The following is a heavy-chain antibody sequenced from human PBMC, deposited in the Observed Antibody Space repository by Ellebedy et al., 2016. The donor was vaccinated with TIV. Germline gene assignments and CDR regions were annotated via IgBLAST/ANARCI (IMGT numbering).Heavy chain of an antibody. CDR3: AKDWLLTTVTSSNWFDP. J-gene: IGHJ5*02. CDR1: GFTFSDYY. Sequence: GESLKISXAASGFTFSDYYMSWIRQAPGKGLEWVSYISSSGSTIYYADSVKGRFTISRDNAKNSLYLQMSSLRAEDTAVYYCAKDWLLTTVTSSNWFDPWGQGTLVTVSS. V-gene: IGHV3-11*04. D-gene: IGHD4-17*01. CDR2: ISSSGSTI.